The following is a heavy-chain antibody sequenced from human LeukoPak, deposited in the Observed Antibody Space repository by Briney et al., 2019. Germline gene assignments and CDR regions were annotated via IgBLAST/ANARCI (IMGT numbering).Heavy chain of an antibody. D-gene: IGHD5-12*01. CDR1: GYSISSGYY. Sequence: SETLSLTCTVSGYSISSGYYWGWIRQPPGKGLEWIGSISYSGSTYYNPSLKSRVTISVDTSKNQFSLRLSSVTAADTAVYYCARDMVGYDDAFDIWGQGTMVTVSS. V-gene: IGHV4-38-2*02. CDR3: ARDMVGYDDAFDI. CDR2: ISYSGST. J-gene: IGHJ3*02.